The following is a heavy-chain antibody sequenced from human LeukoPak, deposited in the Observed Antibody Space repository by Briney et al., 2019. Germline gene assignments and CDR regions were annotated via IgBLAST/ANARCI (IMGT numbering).Heavy chain of an antibody. Sequence: GGSLRLSCAASGFTFSSYAMSWVRQAPGKGLEWVSAISGSGGSTNYADSVKGRFTISRDNSKNTLYLQMNSLRAEDTAVYYCAKAPRYSGSYDWFDPWGQGTLVTVSS. J-gene: IGHJ5*02. CDR3: AKAPRYSGSYDWFDP. D-gene: IGHD1-26*01. CDR2: ISGSGGST. V-gene: IGHV3-23*01. CDR1: GFTFSSYA.